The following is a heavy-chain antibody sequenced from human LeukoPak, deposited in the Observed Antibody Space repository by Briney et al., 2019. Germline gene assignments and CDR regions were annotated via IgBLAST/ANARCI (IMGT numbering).Heavy chain of an antibody. J-gene: IGHJ4*02. Sequence: SETLSLTCAVYGGSFSGYYWSWIRQPPGKGLEWIGEINHSGSTNYNPSLKSRVTISVDTSKNQFSLKLSSVTAADTAVYYCARRRSRASVDYWGQGTLVTVSS. CDR2: INHSGST. CDR1: GGSFSGYY. V-gene: IGHV4-34*01. CDR3: ARRRSRASVDY. D-gene: IGHD2-2*01.